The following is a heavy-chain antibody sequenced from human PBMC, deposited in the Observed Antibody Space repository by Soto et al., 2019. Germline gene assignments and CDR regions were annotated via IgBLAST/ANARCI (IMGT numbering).Heavy chain of an antibody. D-gene: IGHD3-9*01. J-gene: IGHJ2*01. V-gene: IGHV3-23*01. Sequence: KGLKWASVISVSGGSTYYADSVKGRFTISRDNSKNKLYLQMNGLRVEDTAVYYFFQVEAGIRDCSTVSAFLLNRSSDL. CDR3: FQVEAGIRDCSTVSAFLLNRSSDL. CDR2: ISVSGGST.